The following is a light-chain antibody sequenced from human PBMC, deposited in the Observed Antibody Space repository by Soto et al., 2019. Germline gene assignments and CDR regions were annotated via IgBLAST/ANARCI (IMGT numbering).Light chain of an antibody. J-gene: IGKJ1*01. CDR3: QHYNSQRT. CDR1: QYISSW. CDR2: KAS. V-gene: IGKV1-5*03. Sequence: DIQMTQSPSTLSESVGDRVTITCRASQYISSWLAWYQQKPGKAPKLLIYKASSLESGVPSRFSGSGSGTEFTLTISSLQPDDFATYYCQHYNSQRTFGQGTKVEIK.